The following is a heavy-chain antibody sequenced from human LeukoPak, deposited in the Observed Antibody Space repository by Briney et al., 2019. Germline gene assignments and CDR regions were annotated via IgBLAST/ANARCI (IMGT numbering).Heavy chain of an antibody. CDR3: VRHFRKPSGYQLLDNWFDP. J-gene: IGHJ5*02. V-gene: IGHV4-38-2*01. Sequence: SETLSLTCAVSGYSISSGYYWGWIRQPPGKGLEWIGSIYHSGSTYYNPSLKSRVTISVDTSKNQFSLKLSSVTAADTAVYYCVRHFRKPSGYQLLDNWFDPWGQGTLVTVSS. D-gene: IGHD2-2*01. CDR2: IYHSGST. CDR1: GYSISSGYY.